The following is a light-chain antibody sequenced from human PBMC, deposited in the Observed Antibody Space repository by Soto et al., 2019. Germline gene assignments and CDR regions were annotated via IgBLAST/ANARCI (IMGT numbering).Light chain of an antibody. CDR2: KAS. Sequence: DIQMTQSPSTLSASVGDRVTITCRASQSISSWWAWYQQKPGKAPKLLIYKASTLRSGVPSKFSGSGSGTEFTLTISSLQPDDFATHSCQQYDSYPWTFDQGTKVEVE. V-gene: IGKV1-5*03. J-gene: IGKJ1*01. CDR1: QSISSW. CDR3: QQYDSYPWT.